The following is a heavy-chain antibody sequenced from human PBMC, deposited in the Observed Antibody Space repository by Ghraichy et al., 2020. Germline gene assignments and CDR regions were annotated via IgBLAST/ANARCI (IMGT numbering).Heavy chain of an antibody. CDR3: TTEYYYDSSGYYSVDY. D-gene: IGHD3-22*01. J-gene: IGHJ4*02. CDR1: GFTFSNAW. CDR2: IKSKTDGGTT. Sequence: GGSLRLSCAASGFTFSNAWMSWVRQAPGKGLEWVGRIKSKTDGGTTDYAAPVKGRFTISRDDSKNTLYLQMNSLKTEDTAVYYCTTEYYYDSSGYYSVDYWGQGTLVTVSS. V-gene: IGHV3-15*01.